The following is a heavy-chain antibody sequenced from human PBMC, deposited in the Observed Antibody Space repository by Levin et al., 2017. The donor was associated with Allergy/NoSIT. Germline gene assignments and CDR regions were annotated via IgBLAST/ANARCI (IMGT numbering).Heavy chain of an antibody. J-gene: IGHJ4*02. CDR2: IYHSGRT. Sequence: SQTLSLPCAVSPYSISTDYYWGWIRQPPGKGLEWIGSIYHSGRTHYNPSLKTRVTISVDTSKIHFSLKLSSVTAADTAVYYCARHYFGGNPPFDYWGQGTLVTVSS. V-gene: IGHV4-38-2*01. D-gene: IGHD4-23*01. CDR3: ARHYFGGNPPFDY. CDR1: PYSISTDYY.